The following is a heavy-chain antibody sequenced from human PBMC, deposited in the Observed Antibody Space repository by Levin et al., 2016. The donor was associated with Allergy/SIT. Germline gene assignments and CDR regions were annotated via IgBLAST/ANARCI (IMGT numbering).Heavy chain of an antibody. J-gene: IGHJ4*02. D-gene: IGHD3-22*01. V-gene: IGHV1-69*13. Sequence: LVKVSCKASGGTFSSYAISWVRQAPGQGLEWMGGIIPIFGTANYAQKFQGRVTITADESTSTAYMELSRLRSEDTAVYYCARATISDNYYYDTKHFFDYWGQGTLVTVSS. CDR3: ARATISDNYYYDTKHFFDY. CDR1: GGTFSSYA. CDR2: IIPIFGTA.